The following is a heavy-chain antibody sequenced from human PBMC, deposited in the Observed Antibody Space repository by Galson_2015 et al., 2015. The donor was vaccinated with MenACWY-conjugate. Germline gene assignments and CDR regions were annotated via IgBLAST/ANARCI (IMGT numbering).Heavy chain of an antibody. J-gene: IGHJ4*02. CDR2: IYSGGST. CDR3: LMETYYYDSSGLGFGVGY. CDR1: GFTVSSNY. V-gene: IGHV3-66*01. Sequence: SLRLSCAASGFTVSSNYMSWVRQAPGKGLEWVSVIYSGGSTYYADSVKGRFTISRDNSKNTLYLQMNSLRAEDTAVYYCLMETYYYDSSGLGFGVGYWGQGTLVTVSS. D-gene: IGHD3-22*01.